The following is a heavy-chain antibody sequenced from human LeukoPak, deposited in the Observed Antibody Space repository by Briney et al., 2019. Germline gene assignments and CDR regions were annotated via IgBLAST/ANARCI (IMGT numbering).Heavy chain of an antibody. CDR2: INHSGST. J-gene: IGHJ5*02. D-gene: IGHD5-12*01. V-gene: IGHV4-34*01. Sequence: SGTPSPPWAFLGGAFRGYSWGWIPQPPGKGLEWIGEINHSGSTNYNPSLKSRVTISVDTSKNQFSLKLSSVTAADTAVYYWARDRSGYGPWGQGTLVTVSS. CDR3: ARDRSGYGP. CDR1: GGAFRGYS.